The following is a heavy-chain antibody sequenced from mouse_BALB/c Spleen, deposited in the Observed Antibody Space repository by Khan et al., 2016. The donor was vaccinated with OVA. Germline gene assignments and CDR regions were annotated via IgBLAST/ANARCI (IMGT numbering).Heavy chain of an antibody. D-gene: IGHD1-1*01. Sequence: VQLKQSGPGLVKPSQSLSLTCTVTGYSITSDYAWNWIRQFPGNELEWMAYITYSGSTSYHPSLKSRISITRDTSKNQFFLQLNSVTTEDTATYYCSRGTVGRFSYWGQGTLVTVSA. CDR2: ITYSGST. J-gene: IGHJ3*01. CDR1: GYSITSDYA. V-gene: IGHV3-2*02. CDR3: SRGTVGRFSY.